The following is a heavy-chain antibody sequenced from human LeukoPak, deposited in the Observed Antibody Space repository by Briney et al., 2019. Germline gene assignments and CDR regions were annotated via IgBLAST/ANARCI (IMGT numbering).Heavy chain of an antibody. Sequence: PETLSLTCAVYGGSFSGYYWSWIRQPPGKGLEWIGEINHSGSTNYNPSLKSRVTISVDTSKNQFSLKLSSVTAADTAVYYCARGVGRITMIVVVPEPYYFDYWGQGTLVTVSS. J-gene: IGHJ4*02. D-gene: IGHD3-22*01. CDR1: GGSFSGYY. CDR2: INHSGST. V-gene: IGHV4-34*01. CDR3: ARGVGRITMIVVVPEPYYFDY.